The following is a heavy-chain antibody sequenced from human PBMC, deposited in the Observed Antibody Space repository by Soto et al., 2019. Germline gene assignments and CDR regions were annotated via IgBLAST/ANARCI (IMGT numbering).Heavy chain of an antibody. V-gene: IGHV3-21*01. CDR2: ITTTSSYI. J-gene: IGHJ3*02. D-gene: IGHD5-18*01. CDR3: APIQLWADAFDI. Sequence: EVQLVESGGGLVKPGGSLRLSCAASGFTFSSYSMNWVRQAPGKGLECVSSITTTSSYIYYADSVKGRFTISRDNANNSLYPQMISLTAEDTAVYYCAPIQLWADAFDIWGQGTMVTVSS. CDR1: GFTFSSYS.